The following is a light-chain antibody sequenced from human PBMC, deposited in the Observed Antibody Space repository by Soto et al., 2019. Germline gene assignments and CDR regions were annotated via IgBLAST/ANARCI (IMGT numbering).Light chain of an antibody. CDR1: SSDVGGYNY. CDR2: DVS. CDR3: ISYTSSTFGV. Sequence: QSALTQPASVSGSPGQSITISCTGTSSDVGGYNYVSWYQQHPGEAPKIIIYDVSSRPSGVSYRFSGSKSGNTASLTISGLQIEDEADYYCISYTSSTFGVFGTGTKLTVL. J-gene: IGLJ1*01. V-gene: IGLV2-14*03.